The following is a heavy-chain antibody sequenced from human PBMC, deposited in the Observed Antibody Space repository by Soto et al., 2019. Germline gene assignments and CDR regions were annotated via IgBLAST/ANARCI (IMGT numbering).Heavy chain of an antibody. Sequence: PGGSLRLSCAASGFTFSSYAMHWVRQAPGKGLEWVAVISYDGSNKYYADSVKGRFTISRDNSKNTLYLQMNSLRAEDTAVYYSAYDNANGRSYNGYYYYGMDVWGQGTTVTVSS. CDR3: AYDNANGRSYNGYYYYGMDV. CDR1: GFTFSSYA. CDR2: ISYDGSNK. J-gene: IGHJ6*02. D-gene: IGHD1-1*01. V-gene: IGHV3-30*18.